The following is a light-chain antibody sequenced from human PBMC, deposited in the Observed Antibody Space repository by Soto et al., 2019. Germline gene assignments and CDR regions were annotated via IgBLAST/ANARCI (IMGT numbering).Light chain of an antibody. CDR2: GAF. V-gene: IGKV3-20*01. CDR1: QSLSSSY. CDR3: QQYGTSAGT. J-gene: IGKJ1*01. Sequence: EIVMTQSPATLSVSPGERATLSCRASQSLSSSYFAWYQHKPGQGPRLLIYGAFTRATGIPDRFSGSGSGTDFTLTISRLEPEDFAVYCCQQYGTSAGTFGQGTKVDIK.